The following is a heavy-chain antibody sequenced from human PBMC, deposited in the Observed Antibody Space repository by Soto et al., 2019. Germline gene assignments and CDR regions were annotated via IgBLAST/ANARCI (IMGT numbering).Heavy chain of an antibody. Sequence: QVQLVQSGAEVKKPGSSVKVSCKASGGTFSSYAISWVRQAPGQGLEWMGGIIPIFGTANYAQKFQGRVTITADESTSTAYMELSSLRSEDTAVYYCAHATYSGYDLWKGYYGMDVWGQGTTVTVSS. D-gene: IGHD5-12*01. V-gene: IGHV1-69*01. CDR3: AHATYSGYDLWKGYYGMDV. CDR1: GGTFSSYA. J-gene: IGHJ6*02. CDR2: IIPIFGTA.